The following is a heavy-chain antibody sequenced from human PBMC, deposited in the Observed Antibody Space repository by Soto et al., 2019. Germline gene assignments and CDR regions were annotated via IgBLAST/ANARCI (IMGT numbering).Heavy chain of an antibody. CDR3: ARGRYCLTGRCFPNWFDS. V-gene: IGHV4-31*03. CDR1: GDSISSNGYY. CDR2: IHYSGST. Sequence: SDTLSLTCTVSGDSISSNGYYWSWIRQHPGKGLEWIGYIHYSGSTYYNPSLKSRITISLDTSKKQFSLKLSSVTAADTAVYYCARGRYCLTGRCFPNWFDSWGQGALVTVSS. D-gene: IGHD7-27*01. J-gene: IGHJ5*01.